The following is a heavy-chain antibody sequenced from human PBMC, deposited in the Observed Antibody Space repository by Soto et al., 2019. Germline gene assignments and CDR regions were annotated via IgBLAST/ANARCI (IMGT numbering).Heavy chain of an antibody. J-gene: IGHJ3*02. Sequence: ASVKVSSKASGGTFSSYTMHGVRQAPGQRLEWMGWMNPLNGDTKYSQRFQGRLTIIRDTSASTAYMELSSLRSEDTAIYYCARGNSGAFDIWGQGTMVTVSS. CDR3: ARGNSGAFDI. CDR2: MNPLNGDT. D-gene: IGHD6-19*01. V-gene: IGHV1-3*01. CDR1: GGTFSSYT.